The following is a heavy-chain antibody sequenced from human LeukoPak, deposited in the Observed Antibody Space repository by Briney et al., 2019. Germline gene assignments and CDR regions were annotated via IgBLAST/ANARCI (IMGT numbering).Heavy chain of an antibody. CDR1: GYTFTSYG. CDR2: ISAYNGNT. CDR3: ARGQQQLRSAEYFQH. V-gene: IGHV1-18*01. D-gene: IGHD6-13*01. J-gene: IGHJ1*01. Sequence: ASVKVSCKASGYTFTSYGISWVRQAPGQGLEWMGWISAYNGNTNYAQKLQGRVTMTTDTSTSTAYMELRSLRSDDTAVYYCARGQQQLRSAEYFQHWGQGTLVTISS.